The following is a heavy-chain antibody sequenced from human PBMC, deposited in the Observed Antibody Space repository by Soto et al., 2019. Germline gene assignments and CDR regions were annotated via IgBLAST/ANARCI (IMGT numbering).Heavy chain of an antibody. J-gene: IGHJ4*02. Sequence: SVKVSCKASGGTFSSYTISWVRQAPGQGLEWMGRIIPILGIANYAQKFQGRVTITADKSTSTAYMELSSLRSEDTAVYYCAREPKRSTGFGSDTTFDYWGQGTLVTIS. CDR3: AREPKRSTGFGSDTTFDY. CDR2: IIPILGIA. V-gene: IGHV1-69*04. D-gene: IGHD6-25*01. CDR1: GGTFSSYT.